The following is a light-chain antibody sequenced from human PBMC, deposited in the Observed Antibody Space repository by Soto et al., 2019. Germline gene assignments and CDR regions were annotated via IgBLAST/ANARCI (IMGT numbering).Light chain of an antibody. Sequence: QAVVTQEPSLTVSPGGTVTLTCASSTGAVTSDNYPNWIQQKPGQAPRGLIHSTDKKHSWTPARFSGSLLGGKAALTLSGVQPEDDADYYCLLYSGRAQVFGGGTKLTVL. CDR1: TGAVTSDNY. CDR2: STD. J-gene: IGLJ2*01. CDR3: LLYSGRAQV. V-gene: IGLV7-43*01.